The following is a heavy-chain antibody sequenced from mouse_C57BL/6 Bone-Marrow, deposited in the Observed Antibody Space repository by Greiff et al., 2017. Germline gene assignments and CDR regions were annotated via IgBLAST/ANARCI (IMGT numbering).Heavy chain of an antibody. V-gene: IGHV1-52*01. CDR3: ARESPDYFDY. CDR2: IDPSDSET. CDR1: GYTFTSYW. Sequence: LQESGAELVRPGSSVKLSCKASGYTFTSYWMHWVKQRPIQGLEWIGNIDPSDSETHYNQKFKDKATLTVDKSSSTAYMQLSSLTSEDSAVYYCARESPDYFDYWGQGTTLTVSS. J-gene: IGHJ2*01.